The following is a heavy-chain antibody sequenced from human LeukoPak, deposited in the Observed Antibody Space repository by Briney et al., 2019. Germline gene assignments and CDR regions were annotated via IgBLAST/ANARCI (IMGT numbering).Heavy chain of an antibody. V-gene: IGHV3-9*01. CDR2: ISWNSGSI. D-gene: IGHD1-26*01. Sequence: PGRSLRLSCAASGFTFDDYAMHWVRHAPGKGLEWGSGISWNSGSIGYADSVKGRFTISRDNAKNSLYLQMNSLRAEDTALYYCAKDATTGPSYWYFDLWGRGTLVTVSS. CDR1: GFTFDDYA. CDR3: AKDATTGPSYWYFDL. J-gene: IGHJ2*01.